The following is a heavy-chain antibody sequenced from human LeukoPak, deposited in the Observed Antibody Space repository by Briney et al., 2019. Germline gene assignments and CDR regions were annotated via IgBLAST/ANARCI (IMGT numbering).Heavy chain of an antibody. CDR3: ATFDYGDLALDAFDI. V-gene: IGHV3-33*01. J-gene: IGHJ3*02. CDR2: IWYDGSNK. Sequence: TGGSLRLSCAASGFTFSGYGMHWVRQAPGKGLEWVAVIWYDGSNKYYADSVKGRFTISRDNSKNTLCLQMNSLRAEDTAVYYCATFDYGDLALDAFDIWGQGTMVTVSS. D-gene: IGHD4-17*01. CDR1: GFTFSGYG.